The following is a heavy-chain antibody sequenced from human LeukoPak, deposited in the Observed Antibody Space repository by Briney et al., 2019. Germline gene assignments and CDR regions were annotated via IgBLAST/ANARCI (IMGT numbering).Heavy chain of an antibody. J-gene: IGHJ3*02. CDR1: GGSISRYY. V-gene: IGHV4-59*01. CDR3: TNGSGYYGAFDI. CDR2: IYYSGST. Sequence: SETLSLTCTVSGGSISRYYWSWIRQPPGKGLEWIGYIYYSGSTNYNPSLKSRVTISVDTSKNQFSLKLSSVTAADTAVYYCTNGSGYYGAFDIWGQGTMVTVSS. D-gene: IGHD3-22*01.